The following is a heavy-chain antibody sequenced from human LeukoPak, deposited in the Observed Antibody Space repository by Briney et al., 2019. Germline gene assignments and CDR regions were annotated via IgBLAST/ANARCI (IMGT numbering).Heavy chain of an antibody. Sequence: ASVKVSCKASGYTFTGYYMHWVRQAPGQGIEWMGWINPNSGGTNYAQKFQGRVTMTRDTSISTAFMELSRLRSDDTAVYYCATFFYGDWGYFDYWGQGTLVTVSS. D-gene: IGHD4-17*01. CDR3: ATFFYGDWGYFDY. J-gene: IGHJ4*02. CDR1: GYTFTGYY. V-gene: IGHV1-2*02. CDR2: INPNSGGT.